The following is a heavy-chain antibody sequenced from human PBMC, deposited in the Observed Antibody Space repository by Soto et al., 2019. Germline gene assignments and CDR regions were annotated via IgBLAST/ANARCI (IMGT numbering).Heavy chain of an antibody. D-gene: IGHD1-7*01. Sequence: GGSLRLSCAASGFTFSSYGMHWVRQAPGKGLEWVSVIWGSGSSKYYADSVKGRFTISGDNSKNTLYLQMNSLRAEDTAVYYCAKELYNWNYFSAFDIWGQGTMVTVSS. V-gene: IGHV3-33*06. J-gene: IGHJ3*02. CDR3: AKELYNWNYFSAFDI. CDR2: IWGSGSSK. CDR1: GFTFSSYG.